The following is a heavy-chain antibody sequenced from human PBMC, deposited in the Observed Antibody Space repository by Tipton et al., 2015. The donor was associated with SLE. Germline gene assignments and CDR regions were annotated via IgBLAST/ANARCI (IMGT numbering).Heavy chain of an antibody. V-gene: IGHV1-18*01. Sequence: QSGPEVKKPGSSVKVSCKASGGTFSIYTISWVRQAPGQGLEWMGWISTYNGNTKYAQKFQGRVTMTTDTSTSTAYMELRSPRSDDTAIYYCARECSGTGCLDYWGQGTLVTVSS. CDR2: ISTYNGNT. D-gene: IGHD2-2*01. CDR1: GGTFSIYT. CDR3: ARECSGTGCLDY. J-gene: IGHJ4*02.